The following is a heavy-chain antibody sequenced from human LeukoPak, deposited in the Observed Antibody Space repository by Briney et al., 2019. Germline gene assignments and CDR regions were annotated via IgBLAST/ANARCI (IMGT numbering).Heavy chain of an antibody. J-gene: IGHJ4*02. V-gene: IGHV3-66*01. D-gene: IGHD6-19*01. CDR1: GFTVSSNY. CDR2: IYSGVST. Sequence: GGSLRLSCAASGFTVSSNYMSWVRQAPGKGLEWVSVIYSGVSTYYADSVKGRFTISRGNSKNTLYLQMNSLRAEDTAVYYCARDLVAVAPLVFGGQGTLVTVSS. CDR3: ARDLVAVAPLVF.